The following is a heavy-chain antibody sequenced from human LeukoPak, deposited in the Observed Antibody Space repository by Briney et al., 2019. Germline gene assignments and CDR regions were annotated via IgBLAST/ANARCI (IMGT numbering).Heavy chain of an antibody. V-gene: IGHV1-2*06. Sequence: ASVKVSCKASGYIFTDYHIHWVRQAPGQGLEWMGRINPNSGGTTYAQKFQDRVTMTRDTSINTAYMELSRLNSDDTAIYYCATPGGILWFGDQDGMDVWGHGTTVAVSS. D-gene: IGHD3-10*01. CDR3: ATPGGILWFGDQDGMDV. CDR2: INPNSGGT. CDR1: GYIFTDYH. J-gene: IGHJ6*02.